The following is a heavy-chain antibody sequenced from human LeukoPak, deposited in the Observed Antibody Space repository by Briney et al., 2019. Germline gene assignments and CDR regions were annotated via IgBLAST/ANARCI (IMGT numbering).Heavy chain of an antibody. Sequence: PGGSLRLSCAASGFTFSNAWMSWVRQAPGKGLEWVGRIKSKTDGGTTDYAAPVKGRFTISRDDSKNTLYLQMNSLKTEDTAVYYCTTIPGDDSSGLVDYWGQGTLVTVSS. J-gene: IGHJ4*02. CDR2: IKSKTDGGTT. V-gene: IGHV3-15*01. CDR1: GFTFSNAW. CDR3: TTIPGDDSSGLVDY. D-gene: IGHD3-22*01.